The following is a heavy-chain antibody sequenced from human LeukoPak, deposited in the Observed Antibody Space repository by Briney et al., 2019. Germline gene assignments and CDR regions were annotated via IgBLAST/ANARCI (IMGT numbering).Heavy chain of an antibody. D-gene: IGHD4-23*01. J-gene: IGHJ4*02. CDR3: ARSDYGGYSGY. Sequence: GGSLRLSCAASGITFSSYAMHWVHQAPGKGLEWVAVISYDGSNKYYADSVKGRFTISRDNSKNTLYLQMNSLRAEDTAVYYCARSDYGGYSGYWGQGTLVAVSS. V-gene: IGHV3-30*04. CDR1: GITFSSYA. CDR2: ISYDGSNK.